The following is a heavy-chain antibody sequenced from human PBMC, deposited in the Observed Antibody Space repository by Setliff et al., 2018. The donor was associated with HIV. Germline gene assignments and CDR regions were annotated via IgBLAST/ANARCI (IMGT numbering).Heavy chain of an antibody. CDR2: INSDGSST. D-gene: IGHD2-8*01. CDR1: GLTFSSYW. J-gene: IGHJ4*02. CDR3: ARGATDRYCSNGVCLNLDC. Sequence: GGSLRLSCAASGLTFSSYWMHWVRQAPGKELVWVSHINSDGSSTSYADSVKGRFTISRDNAKNTLYLQMNSLRAEDTAVYYCARGATDRYCSNGVCLNLDCWGQGALVTVSS. V-gene: IGHV3-74*01.